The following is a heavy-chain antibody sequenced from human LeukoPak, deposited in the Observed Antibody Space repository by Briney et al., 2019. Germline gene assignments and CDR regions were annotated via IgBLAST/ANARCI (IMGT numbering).Heavy chain of an antibody. V-gene: IGHV1-2*06. CDR2: NNPNSGGT. Sequence: GASVKVSCKASGYTFTGYCMHWVRQAPGQGLEWMGRNNPNSGGTNYAQKFQGRVTMTRDTSISTAYMELSRLRSDDTAVYYCAPKGHYYDSSGYYSDFDYWGQGTLVTVSS. J-gene: IGHJ4*02. D-gene: IGHD3-22*01. CDR1: GYTFTGYC. CDR3: APKGHYYDSSGYYSDFDY.